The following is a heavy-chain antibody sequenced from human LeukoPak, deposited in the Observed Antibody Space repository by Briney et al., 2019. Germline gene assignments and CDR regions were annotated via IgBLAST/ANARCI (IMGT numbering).Heavy chain of an antibody. CDR1: GGSITSYH. CDR2: MYYSVMT. D-gene: IGHD4-17*01. CDR3: ARGPTANWFDP. V-gene: IGHV4-59*01. Sequence: PSETLSLTCTVSGGSITSYHWSWIRQPPGKGLEWIGYMYYSVMTNYNPSLKSRVTISGDTSKNQFSLNLTPVTAADTAVYYCARGPTANWFDPWGQGTLVTVSS. J-gene: IGHJ5*02.